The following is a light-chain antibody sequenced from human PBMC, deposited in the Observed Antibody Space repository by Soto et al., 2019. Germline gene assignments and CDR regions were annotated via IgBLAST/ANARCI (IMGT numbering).Light chain of an antibody. CDR1: QTIATF. Sequence: DIQMTQSPSTLSASVGDRGTITCRASQTIATFLNWYQQKPGKAPKLLIYGASTLQSGVPSRFSGSGSGADFTLTISSLQPEDSATYYCQLSHTTLTFGQGTKVDIK. CDR2: GAS. J-gene: IGKJ1*01. CDR3: QLSHTTLT. V-gene: IGKV1-39*01.